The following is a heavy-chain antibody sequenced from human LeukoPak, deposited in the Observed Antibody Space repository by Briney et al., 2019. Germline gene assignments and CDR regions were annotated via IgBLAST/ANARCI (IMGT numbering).Heavy chain of an antibody. V-gene: IGHV1-2*02. CDR1: GYTFTAYY. Sequence: ASVKVSCKASGYTFTAYYIHWGRQAPGQGLEWRGWINPASGGTSYAQKFQGRVTMTSDTSISTAYMELSKLRSDDTAVYFCARAGGGYSSGWGAFDIWGQGTMVTVSS. J-gene: IGHJ3*02. CDR3: ARAGGGYSSGWGAFDI. CDR2: INPASGGT. D-gene: IGHD5-18*01.